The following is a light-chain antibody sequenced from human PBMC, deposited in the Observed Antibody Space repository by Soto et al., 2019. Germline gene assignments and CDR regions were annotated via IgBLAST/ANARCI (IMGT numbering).Light chain of an antibody. V-gene: IGKV1-6*02. J-gene: IGKJ4*01. CDR3: LQDHYYPLT. CDR1: QGIGND. CDR2: AAT. Sequence: AIQMAQSPSSLSASVGDRVTITCRASQGIGNDVGWYQQKPGKAPKLLLYAATTLQSGVPSRFSGTRSGTDFTLPISSWQLYLFATFYCLQDHYYPLTFGGLTKVEIK.